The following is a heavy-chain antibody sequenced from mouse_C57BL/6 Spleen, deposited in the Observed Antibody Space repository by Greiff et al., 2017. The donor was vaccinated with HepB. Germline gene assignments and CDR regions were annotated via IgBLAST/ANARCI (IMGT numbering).Heavy chain of an antibody. CDR3: ARGTDYYGSSSSSYAMDY. CDR1: GYTFTSYW. J-gene: IGHJ4*01. Sequence: QVQLQQSGAELVKPGASVKMSCKASGYTFTSYWITWVKQRPGQGLEWIGDIYPGSGSTNYNEKFKSKATLTVDTSSSTAYMQLSSLTSEDSAVYDCARGTDYYGSSSSSYAMDYWGQGTSVTVSS. CDR2: IYPGSGST. V-gene: IGHV1-55*01. D-gene: IGHD1-1*01.